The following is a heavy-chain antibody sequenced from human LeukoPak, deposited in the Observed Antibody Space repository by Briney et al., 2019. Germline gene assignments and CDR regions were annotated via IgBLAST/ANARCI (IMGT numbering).Heavy chain of an antibody. D-gene: IGHD3-16*02. CDR2: INHSGST. CDR3: ARSLRLGELSSFDY. Sequence: PSETLSLTCAVYGGSFSGYYWSWIRQPPGKGLEWIGEINHSGSTNYNPSLKSRVTISVDTSKNQFSLKLSSVTAADTAVYYCARSLRLGELSSFDYWDQGTLVTVSS. J-gene: IGHJ4*02. CDR1: GGSFSGYY. V-gene: IGHV4-34*01.